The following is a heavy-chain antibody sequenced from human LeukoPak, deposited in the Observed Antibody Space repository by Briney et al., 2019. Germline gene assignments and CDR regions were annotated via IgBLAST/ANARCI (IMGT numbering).Heavy chain of an antibody. J-gene: IGHJ4*02. CDR3: ATETNGRHYDY. Sequence: GGSLRLSCTASGLTYSTSGFNWVRQAPGKGLEWVASIGPTGSDRYHADSIKGRFTISRDNANNFLYLQMNSLRAEDTAVYYCATETNGRHYDYWGQGTLLTVSS. D-gene: IGHD1-14*01. CDR1: GLTYSTSG. CDR2: IGPTGSDR. V-gene: IGHV3-21*06.